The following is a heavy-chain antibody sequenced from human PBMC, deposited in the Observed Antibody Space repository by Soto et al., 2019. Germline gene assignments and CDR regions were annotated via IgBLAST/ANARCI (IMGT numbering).Heavy chain of an antibody. D-gene: IGHD2-15*01. CDR3: ALGSGGSCLLQSDCPYDAFDI. J-gene: IGHJ3*02. V-gene: IGHV3-30-3*01. CDR1: GFTFSSYA. Sequence: PGGSLRLSCAASGFTFSSYAMHWVRQAPGKGLEWVAVISYDGSNKYYADSVKGRFTISRDNSKNTLYLQMNSLRAEDTAVYYCALGSGGSCLLQSDCPYDAFDIWGQGTMVTVSS. CDR2: ISYDGSNK.